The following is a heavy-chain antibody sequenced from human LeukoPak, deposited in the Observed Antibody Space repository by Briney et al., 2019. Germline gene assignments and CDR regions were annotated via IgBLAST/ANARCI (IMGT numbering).Heavy chain of an antibody. CDR2: ISSGSDRT. CDR3: AKDARWESSQQWGGYWYFDL. V-gene: IGHV3-23*01. D-gene: IGHD3-16*02. J-gene: IGHJ2*01. Sequence: GGSLRLSCAASGFIFSNYAMSWVRQAPGKGLEWVSAISSGSDRTNYGRSVKGRFTISRDNSKNTLYLQMNSLRVDDTAVYYCAKDARWESSQQWGGYWYFDLWGRGTRVTVSS. CDR1: GFIFSNYA.